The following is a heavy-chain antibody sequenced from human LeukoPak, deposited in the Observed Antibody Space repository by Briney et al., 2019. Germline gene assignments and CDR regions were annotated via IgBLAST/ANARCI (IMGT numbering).Heavy chain of an antibody. Sequence: GGSLRLSCAASGFTFSSYGMHWVRQAPGKGLEWVAVISYDGSNKYYADSVKGRFTISRDNSNNTLYLQMNSLRAEDTAVYYCAKTSRYFDWLPLDYWGQGTLVTVSS. CDR1: GFTFSSYG. CDR2: ISYDGSNK. CDR3: AKTSRYFDWLPLDY. J-gene: IGHJ4*02. V-gene: IGHV3-30*18. D-gene: IGHD3-9*01.